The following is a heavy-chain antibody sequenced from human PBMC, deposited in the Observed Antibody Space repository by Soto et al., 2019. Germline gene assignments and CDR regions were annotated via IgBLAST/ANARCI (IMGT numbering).Heavy chain of an antibody. D-gene: IGHD2-2*03. Sequence: GGSLRLSCAASGLTFSSYAMNWVRQAPGKGLEWVAVISYDGSNKYYADSVKGRFTISRDNSKNTLYLQMNSLRAEDTAVYYCAKDLGYCSSTSCYQLGYYYYGMDVWGQGTTVTVSS. CDR3: AKDLGYCSSTSCYQLGYYYYGMDV. CDR1: GLTFSSYA. CDR2: ISYDGSNK. V-gene: IGHV3-30*18. J-gene: IGHJ6*02.